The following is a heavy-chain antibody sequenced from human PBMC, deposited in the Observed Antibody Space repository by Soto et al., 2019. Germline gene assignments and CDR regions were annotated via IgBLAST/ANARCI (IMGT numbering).Heavy chain of an antibody. Sequence: QVQLVQSGAEVQKPGSSVKVSCKASGGTFSSYAISWVRQAPGQGLEWMGGIIPIFGTANYAQKFQGRVTITADESTSTAYMELSSLRSEDTAVYYCARAQGYCSGGSCYSSNYYYYYGMDVWGQGTTVTVSS. CDR1: GGTFSSYA. D-gene: IGHD2-15*01. CDR2: IIPIFGTA. CDR3: ARAQGYCSGGSCYSSNYYYYYGMDV. J-gene: IGHJ6*02. V-gene: IGHV1-69*01.